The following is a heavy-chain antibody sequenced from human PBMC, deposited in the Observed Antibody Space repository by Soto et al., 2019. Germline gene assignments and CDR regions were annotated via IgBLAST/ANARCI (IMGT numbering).Heavy chain of an antibody. V-gene: IGHV4-39*01. D-gene: IGHD3-3*02. CDR3: VSSKIAFSNWFYP. CDR1: GGAIGSSIYY. CDR2: IYYIRST. Sequence: PSVALSLTRTLSGGAIGSSIYYWGWIRQPPGKELEWIGSIYYIRSTYYNPSLKSRVTISVDTSKNQFSLTLSSVTAADTAVYYCVSSKIAFSNWFYPRAQGTLVPVSA. J-gene: IGHJ5*02.